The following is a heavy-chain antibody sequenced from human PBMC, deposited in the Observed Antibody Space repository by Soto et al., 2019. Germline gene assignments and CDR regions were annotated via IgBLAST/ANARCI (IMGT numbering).Heavy chain of an antibody. Sequence: QVQLQESGPGLVKPSETLSLTCTVSGGSISSYYWSWIRQPPGKGLEWIGYIYYSGSTNYNPSLKSRVTISVDTSKNQFSLKLSSVTAADTAVYYCARVPIAAAGTNWFDPWGQGTLVTVSS. CDR3: ARVPIAAAGTNWFDP. D-gene: IGHD6-13*01. CDR2: IYYSGST. J-gene: IGHJ5*02. CDR1: GGSISSYY. V-gene: IGHV4-59*01.